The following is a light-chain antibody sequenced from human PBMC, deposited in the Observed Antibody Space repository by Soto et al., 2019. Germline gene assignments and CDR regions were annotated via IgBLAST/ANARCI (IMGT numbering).Light chain of an antibody. CDR1: QSVSSY. CDR2: DSS. Sequence: EIVLTQSPATLSLSPWERATLSCRASQSVSSYLAWYQQKPGQAPRLLIYDSSTRATGFPDRFSGSGSGTDFTLTISSLEPEDFAVYYCQQYGSSGTFGQGTKVDIK. J-gene: IGKJ1*01. V-gene: IGKV3-11*01. CDR3: QQYGSSGT.